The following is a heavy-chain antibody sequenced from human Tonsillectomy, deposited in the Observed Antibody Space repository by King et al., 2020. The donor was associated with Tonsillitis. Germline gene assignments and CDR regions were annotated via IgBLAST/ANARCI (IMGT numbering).Heavy chain of an antibody. CDR3: AHARGGGNSPLFDY. J-gene: IGHJ4*02. CDR1: GFSLSTTLVG. Sequence: ITLKESGPTLVKPTQTLTLTCSFSGFSLSTTLVGVAWIRRPPGKALEWLALINWDDVKRYSPSLKTRLTITKDTSKNQVVLTMTNMDPVDTATYYCAHARGGGNSPLFDYWGQGTLVTVSS. V-gene: IGHV2-5*02. CDR2: INWDDVK. D-gene: IGHD4-23*01.